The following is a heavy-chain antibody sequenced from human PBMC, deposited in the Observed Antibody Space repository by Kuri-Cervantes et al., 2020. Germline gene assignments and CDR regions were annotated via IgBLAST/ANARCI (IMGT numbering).Heavy chain of an antibody. Sequence: SGKVSCKASGYTFTGYYMHWVRQAPGQGLEWMGRIIPILGIANYAQKFQGRVTITADKSTSTAYMELSSLRSEDTAVYYCARAKAIFGARKSGMDVWGQGTTVTVSS. V-gene: IGHV1-69*04. CDR2: IIPILGIA. CDR3: ARAKAIFGARKSGMDV. CDR1: GYTFTGYY. J-gene: IGHJ6*02. D-gene: IGHD3-3*01.